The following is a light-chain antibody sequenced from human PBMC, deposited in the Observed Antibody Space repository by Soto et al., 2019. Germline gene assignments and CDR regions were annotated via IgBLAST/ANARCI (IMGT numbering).Light chain of an antibody. CDR2: EVI. J-gene: IGLJ3*02. Sequence: QSALTQPASVSGSPGQSITISCTGTSSDVGGYNYVSWYQQHPGKAPKLMIFEVINRPSGVSNRFSGAKSGNTASLTISGLQAEDDADYYCSSYTSSSTLGVFGGGTKLTVL. V-gene: IGLV2-14*01. CDR3: SSYTSSSTLGV. CDR1: SSDVGGYNY.